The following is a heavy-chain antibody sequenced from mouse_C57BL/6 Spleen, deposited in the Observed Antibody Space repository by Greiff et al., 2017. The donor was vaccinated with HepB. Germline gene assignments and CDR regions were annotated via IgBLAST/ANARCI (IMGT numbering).Heavy chain of an antibody. CDR1: GYTFTSYW. J-gene: IGHJ4*01. Sequence: QVQLQQPGAELVRPGSSVKLSCKASGYTFTSYWMDWVKQRPGQGLEWIGNIYPSDSETHYNQKFKDKATLTVDKSSSTAYMQLSSLTSEDSAFYYCARADDYDAMDYWCQGTSATVSS. CDR2: IYPSDSET. CDR3: ARADDYDAMDY. V-gene: IGHV1-61*01.